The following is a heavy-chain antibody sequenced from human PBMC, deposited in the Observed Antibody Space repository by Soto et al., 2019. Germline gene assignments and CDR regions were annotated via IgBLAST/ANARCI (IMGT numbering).Heavy chain of an antibody. Sequence: ASVKVSCKASGYTFTSYAMHWVRQAPGQRLEWMGWINAGSGNTKYSQKFQGRVTITRDTSASTAYMELSSLRSEDTAVYYCARDEDYYDYIWGSFYFDYWGQGTLVTVSS. V-gene: IGHV1-3*01. J-gene: IGHJ4*02. D-gene: IGHD3-16*01. CDR1: GYTFTSYA. CDR2: INAGSGNT. CDR3: ARDEDYYDYIWGSFYFDY.